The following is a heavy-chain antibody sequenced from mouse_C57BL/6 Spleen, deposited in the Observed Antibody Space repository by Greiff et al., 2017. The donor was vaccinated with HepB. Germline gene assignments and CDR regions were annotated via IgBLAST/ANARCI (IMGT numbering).Heavy chain of an antibody. CDR2: ISSGSSTI. CDR1: GFTFSDYG. CDR3: ARAAYYYGSSSWYFDV. D-gene: IGHD1-1*01. J-gene: IGHJ1*03. Sequence: EVMLVESGGGLVKPGGSLKLSCAASGFTFSDYGMHWVRQAPEKGLEWVAYISSGSSTIYYADTVKGRFTISRDNAKNTLFLQMTSLRSEDTAMYYCARAAYYYGSSSWYFDVWGTGTTVTVSS. V-gene: IGHV5-17*01.